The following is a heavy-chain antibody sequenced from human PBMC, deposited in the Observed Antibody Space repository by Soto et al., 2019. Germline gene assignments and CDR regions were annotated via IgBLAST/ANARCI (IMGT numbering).Heavy chain of an antibody. Sequence: QVQLVQSGAEVKKPGASVKVSCKASGYTFTSYYMHWVRQAPGQGLEWMGIINPSGGSTSYAQKLQRRVTMTRDTSTSTVYMELSSLRSEDTAVYYCAREYYDFWSGLNAGGYFDYWGQGTLVTVSS. J-gene: IGHJ4*02. CDR2: INPSGGST. V-gene: IGHV1-46*03. D-gene: IGHD3-3*01. CDR1: GYTFTSYY. CDR3: AREYYDFWSGLNAGGYFDY.